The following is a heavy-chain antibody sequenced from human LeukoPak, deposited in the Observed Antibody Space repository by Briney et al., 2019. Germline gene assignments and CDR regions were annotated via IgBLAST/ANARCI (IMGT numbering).Heavy chain of an antibody. V-gene: IGHV3-21*01. CDR3: ARPAGGSGSYHLDY. CDR1: GFTFSSYS. CDR2: ISSSSSYI. J-gene: IGHJ4*02. D-gene: IGHD3-10*01. Sequence: PGGSLRLSCAASGFTFSSYSMNWVRQAPGKGLEWVSSISSSSSYIYYADSVKGRFTISRDNAKNSLYLQMNSLRAEDTAVYYCARPAGGSGSYHLDYWGQGTLVTVSS.